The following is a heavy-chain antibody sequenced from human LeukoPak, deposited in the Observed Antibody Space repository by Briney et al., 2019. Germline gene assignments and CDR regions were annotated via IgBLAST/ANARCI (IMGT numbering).Heavy chain of an antibody. CDR1: GYGFSNYW. CDR2: IYPADSST. V-gene: IGHV5-51*01. CDR3: ARRYYHTTEFDP. J-gene: IGHJ5*02. Sequence: GESLRISCKASGYGFSNYWIGWVRQLPGKGPEWVGFIYPADSSTRYSPSFQGQVTISADKSNSTAYLQWSSLKASDTAMYYCARRYYHTTEFDPWGQGTLVTVSS. D-gene: IGHD3-10*01.